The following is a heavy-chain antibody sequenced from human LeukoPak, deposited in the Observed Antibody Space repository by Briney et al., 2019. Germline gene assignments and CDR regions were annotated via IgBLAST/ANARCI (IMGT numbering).Heavy chain of an antibody. D-gene: IGHD6-19*01. Sequence: PGGSLRLSCAASGFTFSSYGMHWVRQAPGKGLEWVAFIRYDGSNKYYADSVEGRFTISRDNSKNTLYLQMNSLRAEDTAMYYCAKDHDSSGWYYFDYWGQGTLVTVSS. CDR3: AKDHDSSGWYYFDY. V-gene: IGHV3-30*02. CDR2: IRYDGSNK. CDR1: GFTFSSYG. J-gene: IGHJ4*02.